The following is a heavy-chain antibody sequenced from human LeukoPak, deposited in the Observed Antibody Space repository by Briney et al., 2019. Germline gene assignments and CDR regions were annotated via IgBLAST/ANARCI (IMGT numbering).Heavy chain of an antibody. J-gene: IGHJ4*02. CDR1: GYTFTNYG. Sequence: ASVKVSCKASGYTFTNYGITWVRQAPGQGLEWMGWISAYNGNTRYAQKFQGRVTMTTDTSTSTAYLELGSLRSDDTAIYYCARDYSHYCSSTSCSFYFDYWGQGTLVTVSS. CDR2: ISAYNGNT. CDR3: ARDYSHYCSSTSCSFYFDY. D-gene: IGHD2-2*01. V-gene: IGHV1-18*01.